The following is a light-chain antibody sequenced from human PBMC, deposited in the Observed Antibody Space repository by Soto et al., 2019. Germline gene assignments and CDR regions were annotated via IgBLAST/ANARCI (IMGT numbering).Light chain of an antibody. V-gene: IGKV1-5*03. CDR3: QQYNGYWT. J-gene: IGKJ1*01. Sequence: DIQMTQSPSTLYASVGDRVTITCRASQSSSGSLAWYQQKPGKAPKLLIYEASNLKSGVPSRFSGSGSGTEYTLTISSLQPDDSASYYCQQYNGYWTFGQGTRVEIK. CDR2: EAS. CDR1: QSSSGS.